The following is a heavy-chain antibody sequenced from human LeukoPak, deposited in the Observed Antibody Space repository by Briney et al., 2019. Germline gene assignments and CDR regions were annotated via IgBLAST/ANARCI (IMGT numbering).Heavy chain of an antibody. CDR2: INPNSGGT. D-gene: IGHD2-2*01. V-gene: IGHV1-2*02. CDR3: ATSPVVPAAIRCPDY. J-gene: IGHJ4*02. Sequence: ASVKVSCKASGYTFTGYYMHWVRQAPGQGLEWMGWINPNSGGTNYAQKFQGRVTMTRDTSISTAYMELSRLRSDDTAVYYCATSPVVPAAIRCPDYWGQGTLSPSPQ. CDR1: GYTFTGYY.